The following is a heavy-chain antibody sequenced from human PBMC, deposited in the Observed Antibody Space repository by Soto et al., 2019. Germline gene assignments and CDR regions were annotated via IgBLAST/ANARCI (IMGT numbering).Heavy chain of an antibody. J-gene: IGHJ3*01. CDR1: GFTFSDNL. Sequence: QVQLVQSGADLKKPGASVNISCTASGFTFSDNLINWVRQLPGQGLEWMGWLNPDTGNTRYSETFQGRVTISRHPSARITYLELSGLENEDNAFYFCARDIQSGRPGANDSFDGLGQRANLTLSS. D-gene: IGHD5-18*01. CDR2: LNPDTGNT. V-gene: IGHV1-3*01. CDR3: ARDIQSGRPGANDSFDG.